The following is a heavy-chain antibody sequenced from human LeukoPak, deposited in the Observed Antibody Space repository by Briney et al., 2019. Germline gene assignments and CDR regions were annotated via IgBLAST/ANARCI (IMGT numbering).Heavy chain of an antibody. CDR3: ARDDWNNWFDP. CDR2: IYSNGTT. CDR1: GGSISTYY. D-gene: IGHD1-1*01. V-gene: IGHV4-59*01. Sequence: SETLSLTCTVSGGSISTYYWTWIRQPPGKGLEWIGYIYSNGTTKYNPSLKSRVTISLDISKNQFSLKLNSVTAADTAVYYCARDDWNNWFDPWGRGTLVIVSS. J-gene: IGHJ5*02.